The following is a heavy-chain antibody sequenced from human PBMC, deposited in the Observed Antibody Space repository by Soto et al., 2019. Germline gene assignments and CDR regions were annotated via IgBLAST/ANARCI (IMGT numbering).Heavy chain of an antibody. Sequence: EVQLLESGGGLVQPGGSLRLSCAASGFTFSSYAMSWVRQAPGKGLEWVSAISGSGGSTYYADSVKGRFTISRDNTKNTLNLQMNSLRAEDTAVYYCAKTQGVVVPAALNWFDPWGQGTLVTVSS. CDR2: ISGSGGST. V-gene: IGHV3-23*01. J-gene: IGHJ5*02. CDR3: AKTQGVVVPAALNWFDP. D-gene: IGHD2-2*01. CDR1: GFTFSSYA.